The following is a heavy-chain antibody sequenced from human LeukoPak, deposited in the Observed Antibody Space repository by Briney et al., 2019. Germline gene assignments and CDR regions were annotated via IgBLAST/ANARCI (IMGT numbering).Heavy chain of an antibody. V-gene: IGHV4-30-4*08. CDR2: IYYSGST. CDR1: GGSISSGDYY. CDR3: TSLGSIFGNYYMDV. J-gene: IGHJ6*03. D-gene: IGHD3-3*01. Sequence: SETLSLTCTVSGGSISSGDYYWSWIRQPPGKGPEWIGYIYYSGSTYYNPSLKSRVTILVDTSKNQFSLKLSSVTAADTAVYYCTSLGSIFGNYYMDVWGKGTTVTVSS.